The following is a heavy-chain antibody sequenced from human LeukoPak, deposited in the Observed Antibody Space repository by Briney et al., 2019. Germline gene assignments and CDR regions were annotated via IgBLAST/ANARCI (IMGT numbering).Heavy chain of an antibody. D-gene: IGHD3-3*01. V-gene: IGHV4-61*02. Sequence: SETLSLTCTVSGGSISSGSYYWGWIRQPAGKGLEWIGRIYTSGSTNYNPSLKSRVTISVDTSKNQFSLKLSSVTAADTAVYYCARVASYDFWSGYYGAGDIWGQGTMVTVSS. CDR2: IYTSGST. J-gene: IGHJ3*02. CDR3: ARVASYDFWSGYYGAGDI. CDR1: GGSISSGSYY.